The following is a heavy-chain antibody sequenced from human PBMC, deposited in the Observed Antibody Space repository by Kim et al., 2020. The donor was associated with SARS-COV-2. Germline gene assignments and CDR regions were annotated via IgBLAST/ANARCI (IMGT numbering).Heavy chain of an antibody. V-gene: IGHV3-15*01. CDR2: IKSKTDGGTT. J-gene: IGHJ3*02. D-gene: IGHD3-9*01. Sequence: GGSLRLSCAASGFTFSNAWMSWVRQAPGKGLEWVGRIKSKTDGGTTDYAAPVKGRFTIPRDDSKNTLYLQMNSLKTEDTAVYYCTTDPGWSILTGDDAFDIGGQGTMVTVSS. CDR1: GFTFSNAW. CDR3: TTDPGWSILTGDDAFDI.